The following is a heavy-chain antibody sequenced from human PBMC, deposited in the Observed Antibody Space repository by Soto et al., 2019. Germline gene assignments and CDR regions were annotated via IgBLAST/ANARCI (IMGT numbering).Heavy chain of an antibody. CDR1: GYTFTSYY. D-gene: IGHD3-3*01. V-gene: IGHV1-46*04. CDR2: INPSGGST. J-gene: IGHJ4*02. Sequence: ASVKFSCKSPGYTFTSYYMHWVRQAPGQGLEWMGIINPSGGSTSYADSVKGRFTISRDNTKNTLYLQMNGLRAEDTAVYYCASLSAPIDYWGQGSLVNVSS. CDR3: ASLSAPIDY.